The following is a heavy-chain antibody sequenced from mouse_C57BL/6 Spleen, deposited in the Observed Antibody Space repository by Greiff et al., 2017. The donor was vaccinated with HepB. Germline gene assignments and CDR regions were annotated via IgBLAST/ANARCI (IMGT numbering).Heavy chain of an antibody. Sequence: EVKLVESGPGLVKPSQSLSLTCSVTGYSITSGYYWNWIRQFPGNKLEWMGYISYDGSNNYNPSLKNRISITRDTSKNQFFLKLNSVTTEDTATYYCARDGDYDYDYYYAMDYWGQGTSVTVSS. CDR2: ISYDGSN. V-gene: IGHV3-6*01. CDR3: ARDGDYDYDYYYAMDY. CDR1: GYSITSGYY. J-gene: IGHJ4*01. D-gene: IGHD2-4*01.